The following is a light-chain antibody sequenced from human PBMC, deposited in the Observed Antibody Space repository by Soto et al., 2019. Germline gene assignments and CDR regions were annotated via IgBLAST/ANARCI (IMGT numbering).Light chain of an antibody. J-gene: IGLJ3*02. Sequence: QSVLTQPASVSGSPGQSITFSCTGSSDDIGNFNLVSWYQQYPGKAPKLILYEVNKRPLGVSDRFSGSKSGNTASLTISGLQAEDEADYHCCSYAGSRGVFGGGTTLTVL. CDR2: EVN. V-gene: IGLV2-23*02. CDR3: CSYAGSRGV. CDR1: SDDIGNFNL.